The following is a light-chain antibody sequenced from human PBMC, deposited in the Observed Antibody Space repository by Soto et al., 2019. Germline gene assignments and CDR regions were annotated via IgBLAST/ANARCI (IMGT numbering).Light chain of an antibody. CDR1: QSVTSNY. Sequence: EIVLTQSPGTLSLSPGERATLSCRASQSVTSNYLAWYQQKPGQAPRLLIYGASSRATGIPDRFSGSESGTDFTLTISRLESEYFSVYYCQQYGSSPRTFGKGTKVEIK. J-gene: IGKJ1*01. CDR2: GAS. CDR3: QQYGSSPRT. V-gene: IGKV3-20*01.